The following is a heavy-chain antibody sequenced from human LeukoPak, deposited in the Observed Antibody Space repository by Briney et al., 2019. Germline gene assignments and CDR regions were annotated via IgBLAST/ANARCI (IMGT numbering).Heavy chain of an antibody. D-gene: IGHD3-10*01. V-gene: IGHV1-46*01. CDR3: ARDRVLLWFGESYYFNY. J-gene: IGHJ4*02. CDR2: INPSGGST. Sequence: GASVTVSCKASGYTFTSYYMYWVRQAPGQGLEWMGIINPSGGSTSYAQKFQGRVTMTRDMSTSTVYMELSSLRSEDTAVYYCARDRVLLWFGESYYFNYWGQGTLVTVSS. CDR1: GYTFTSYY.